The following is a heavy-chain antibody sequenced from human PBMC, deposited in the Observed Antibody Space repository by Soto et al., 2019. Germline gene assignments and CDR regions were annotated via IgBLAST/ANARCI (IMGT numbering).Heavy chain of an antibody. CDR3: AREWDNKSEHSSGWYDDF. V-gene: IGHV1-18*01. J-gene: IGHJ4*02. D-gene: IGHD6-19*01. CDR2: ISGYSGHT. Sequence: QVQLVQSGAGVKKPGASVKVSCKASGYTFSSYGISWVRQAPGQGLAWMGGISGYSGHTYYAQKYQGRVTMTTDTSTNTVYMELRSLRSDDTAVYYCAREWDNKSEHSSGWYDDFWGQGTLVTVSS. CDR1: GYTFSSYG.